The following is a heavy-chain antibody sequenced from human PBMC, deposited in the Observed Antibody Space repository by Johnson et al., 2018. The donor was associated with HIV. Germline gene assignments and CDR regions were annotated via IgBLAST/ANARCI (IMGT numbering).Heavy chain of an antibody. V-gene: IGHV3-64*04. J-gene: IGHJ3*01. CDR2: ISGSGGGT. D-gene: IGHD5-24*01. Sequence: QVQLVESGGGLVQPGESLRLSCGASGFTFSSHHMHWVRQAPGKGLEHVSAISGSGGGTKYADSVTGRFIISRDNSKNTLYLQMNSLRAEDTAVYFCARGCRDGYTCDVFDVWGQGTGVTVSS. CDR3: ARGCRDGYTCDVFDV. CDR1: GFTFSSHH.